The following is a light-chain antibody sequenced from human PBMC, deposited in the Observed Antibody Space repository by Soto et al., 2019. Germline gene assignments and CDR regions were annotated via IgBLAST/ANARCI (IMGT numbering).Light chain of an antibody. CDR1: SSDVGGYNY. Sequence: QSALTQPASVSGSPGQSITISCTGTSSDVGGYNYVSWYQQHPGKAPKLMIYEVSNRPSGVSNRFSGSKSGNTASLTISGLQAEYEADYYGSSYTSSSTLEVFGGGTKLTVL. CDR3: SSYTSSSTLEV. V-gene: IGLV2-14*01. J-gene: IGLJ3*02. CDR2: EVS.